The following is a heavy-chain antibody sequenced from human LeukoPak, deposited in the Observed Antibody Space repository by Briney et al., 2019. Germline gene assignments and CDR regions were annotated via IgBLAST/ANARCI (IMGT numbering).Heavy chain of an antibody. Sequence: SETLSLTCTVSGGSISSYYWSWIRQPPGKGLEWIGYLYYSGNTNYNPSLKSRVTISVDTSKNQFSLKLSSVTAADTAVYYCARHGAFYYFDYWDQGTLVTVSS. D-gene: IGHD1-26*01. CDR2: LYYSGNT. CDR3: ARHGAFYYFDY. CDR1: GGSISSYY. V-gene: IGHV4-59*08. J-gene: IGHJ4*02.